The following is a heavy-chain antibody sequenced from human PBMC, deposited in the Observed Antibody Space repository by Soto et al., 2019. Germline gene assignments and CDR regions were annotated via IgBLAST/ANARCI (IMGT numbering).Heavy chain of an antibody. CDR3: ASYTNPHDAFDI. D-gene: IGHD2-8*01. CDR2: IYYSGST. CDR1: GGSISSSSYY. Sequence: QLQLQESGPGLVKPSETLSLTCTVSGGSISSSSYYWGWIRQPPGKGLEWIGSIYYSGSTYYNPSLKSRVTISVDTSKNQFSLKLSSVTAADTAVYYCASYTNPHDAFDIWGQGTMVTVSS. J-gene: IGHJ3*02. V-gene: IGHV4-39*01.